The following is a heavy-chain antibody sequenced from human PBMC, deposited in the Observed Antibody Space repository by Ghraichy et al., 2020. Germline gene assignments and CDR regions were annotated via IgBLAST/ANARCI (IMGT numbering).Heavy chain of an antibody. V-gene: IGHV1-18*04. D-gene: IGHD3-22*01. Sequence: ASVKVSCKTSGYTFSSFGITWVRQAPGQGLEWVGWISARNGYTYSAPKFQDRITMTTDTSTSTGHLEMRSLRSDDSAVYYCARIVHPAYYYDSSGNYWDLWGQGTLVTVSS. CDR2: ISARNGYT. CDR1: GYTFSSFG. CDR3: ARIVHPAYYYDSSGNYWDL. J-gene: IGHJ4*02.